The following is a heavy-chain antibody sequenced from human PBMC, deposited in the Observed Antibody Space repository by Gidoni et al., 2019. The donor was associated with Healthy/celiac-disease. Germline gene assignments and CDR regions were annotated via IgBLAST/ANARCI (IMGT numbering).Heavy chain of an antibody. CDR2: INPSGGST. Sequence: QVQLVQSGAEVKKPGASVKVSCTASGYTFTSYYMHWVRQAPGQGLEWMGIINPSGGSTSYAQKFQGRVTMTRDTSTSTVYMELSSLRSEDTAVYYCATLAYYDFWSGSAFDYWGQGTLVTVSS. J-gene: IGHJ4*02. D-gene: IGHD3-3*01. V-gene: IGHV1-46*01. CDR1: GYTFTSYY. CDR3: ATLAYYDFWSGSAFDY.